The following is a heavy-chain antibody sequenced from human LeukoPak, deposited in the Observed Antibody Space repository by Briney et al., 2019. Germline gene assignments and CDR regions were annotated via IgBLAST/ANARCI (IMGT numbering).Heavy chain of an antibody. D-gene: IGHD1-7*01. CDR2: INSDGSST. CDR1: GFTFSSYW. Sequence: GGSLRLSCAASGFTFSSYWMHWVRQAPGKGLVWVSRINSDGSSTSYADSVKGRFTISRDTAKNTLYLQMNSLRAEDTAVYYCASMAHWNYEDYWGQGTLVTVSS. J-gene: IGHJ4*02. V-gene: IGHV3-74*01. CDR3: ASMAHWNYEDY.